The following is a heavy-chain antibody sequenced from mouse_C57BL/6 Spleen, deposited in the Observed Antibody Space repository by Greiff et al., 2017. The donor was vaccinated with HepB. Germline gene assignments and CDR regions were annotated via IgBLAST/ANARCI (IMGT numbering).Heavy chain of an antibody. Sequence: VQLQQSGAELVKPGASVKLSCKASGYTFTEYTIHWVKQRSGQGLEWIGWFYPGSGSIKYNEKFKDKATLTADKSSSTVYMELSRLTSEDSAVYFCARHEEGDYGSRPYAMDYWGQGTSVTVSS. CDR1: GYTFTEYT. J-gene: IGHJ4*01. CDR2: FYPGSGSI. D-gene: IGHD1-1*01. CDR3: ARHEEGDYGSRPYAMDY. V-gene: IGHV1-62-2*01.